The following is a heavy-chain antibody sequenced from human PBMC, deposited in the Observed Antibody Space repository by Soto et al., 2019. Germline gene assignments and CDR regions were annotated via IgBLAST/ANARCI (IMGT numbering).Heavy chain of an antibody. J-gene: IGHJ4*02. CDR3: ASLNGGRFLDKGDY. D-gene: IGHD3-3*01. V-gene: IGHV4-34*01. Sequence: SETLSLTCGVYNGSFMGYYWTWVRQPPGKGLEWIGEINHFGSPNYNPSLKSRVAISIDTSKQQFSLSLRSLTAADTAGYYCASLNGGRFLDKGDYWGQGILVTVSS. CDR2: INHFGSP. CDR1: NGSFMGYY.